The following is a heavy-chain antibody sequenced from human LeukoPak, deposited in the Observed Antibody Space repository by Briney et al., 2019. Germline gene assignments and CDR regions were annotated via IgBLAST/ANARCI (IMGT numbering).Heavy chain of an antibody. CDR2: IIPILGIA. J-gene: IGHJ3*02. CDR3: ARDRIWFGELSDAFDI. V-gene: IGHV1-69*04. D-gene: IGHD3-10*01. CDR1: GGTFSSYA. Sequence: GASVKVSCKASGGTFSSYAISWVRQAPGQGLEWMGRIIPILGIANYAQKFQGRVTITADKSTSTAYMELSSLRSDDTAVYYCARDRIWFGELSDAFDIWGQGTMVTVSS.